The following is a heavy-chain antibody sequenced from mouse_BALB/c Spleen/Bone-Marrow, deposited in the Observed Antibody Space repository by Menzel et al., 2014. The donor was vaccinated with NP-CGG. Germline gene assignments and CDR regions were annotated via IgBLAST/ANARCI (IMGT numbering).Heavy chain of an antibody. CDR2: INPDSSTI. D-gene: IGHD1-1*01. CDR1: GFDFSRYW. J-gene: IGHJ3*01. CDR3: ARLSYYGQYAY. V-gene: IGHV4-1*02. Sequence: EVNLVESGGGLVQPGGSLKLSCAASGFDFSRYWMSWVRQAPGKGLEWIGEINPDSSTINYTPSLKDKFIISRDNAKNTLYLQMSKVRSEDPALYYCARLSYYGQYAYWGQGTLVTVSA.